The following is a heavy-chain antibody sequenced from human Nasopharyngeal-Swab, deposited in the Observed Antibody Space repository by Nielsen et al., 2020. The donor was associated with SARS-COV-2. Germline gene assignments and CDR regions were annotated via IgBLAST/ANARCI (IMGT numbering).Heavy chain of an antibody. J-gene: IGHJ4*02. Sequence: VRQMPGKGLEWMVIIYPRDSDTRYSPSFQGQVTISADKSINTAYLQWSSLRASDTAMYYCARGLYCGSGMFDYWGQGTLVTVSS. D-gene: IGHD3-10*01. CDR2: IYPRDSDT. V-gene: IGHV5-51*01. CDR3: ARGLYCGSGMFDY.